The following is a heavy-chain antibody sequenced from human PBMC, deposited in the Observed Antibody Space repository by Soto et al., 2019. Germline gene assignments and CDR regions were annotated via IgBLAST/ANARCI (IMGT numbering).Heavy chain of an antibody. D-gene: IGHD1-26*01. V-gene: IGHV1-2*02. Sequence: VGSVKGSCKACGYPFTVYYMHLVRQAPGQGLEWMGWINPKSGGTMYPQKFQGRVTMTWDTSISTAYMALTRLRSDDTAVYYCARDLAKGGGSAGFDYWGQGTLVTVSS. J-gene: IGHJ4*02. CDR3: ARDLAKGGGSAGFDY. CDR2: INPKSGGT. CDR1: GYPFTVYY.